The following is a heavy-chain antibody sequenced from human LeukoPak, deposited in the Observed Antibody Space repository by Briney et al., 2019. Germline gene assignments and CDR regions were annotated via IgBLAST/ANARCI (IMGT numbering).Heavy chain of an antibody. CDR3: ARDFGVVVTAIVDY. J-gene: IGHJ4*02. CDR1: GYTFTGYY. CDR2: INPNSGGT. D-gene: IGHD2-21*02. Sequence: GASVKVSCKASGYTFTGYYMHWVRQAPGQGLEWMGWINPNSGGTNYAQKFQGRVTMTRDTSISTAYMELSRLRSDDTAVYYCARDFGVVVTAIVDYWGQGTLVTVSS. V-gene: IGHV1-2*02.